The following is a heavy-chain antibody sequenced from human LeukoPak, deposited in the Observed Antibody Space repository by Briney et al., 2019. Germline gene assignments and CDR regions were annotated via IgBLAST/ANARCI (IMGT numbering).Heavy chain of an antibody. D-gene: IGHD5-12*01. V-gene: IGHV3-30-3*01. J-gene: IGHJ3*02. CDR3: ARGKASGGYSGYGLDAFDI. CDR1: GFTFSSYA. Sequence: GGSLRLSCAASGFTFSSYALHWVRQAPGKGPEWVAIISYDGSNKYYADSVKGRFTISRDNSKNTLYLQMNSLRAEDTAVYYCARGKASGGYSGYGLDAFDIWGQGTMVTVSS. CDR2: ISYDGSNK.